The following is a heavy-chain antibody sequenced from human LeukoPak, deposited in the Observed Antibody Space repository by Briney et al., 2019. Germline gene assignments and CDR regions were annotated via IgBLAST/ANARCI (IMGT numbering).Heavy chain of an antibody. D-gene: IGHD4-17*01. Sequence: GGSLRLSCAASGFTFSSYWMSWVRQAPGKGLEWVANIKQDGSEKYYVDSVKGRFTISRDNAKNSLYLQMNSLRAEDTAVYYCATWGNDYGDPNFDYWGQGTLVTVSS. V-gene: IGHV3-7*03. CDR2: IKQDGSEK. CDR3: ATWGNDYGDPNFDY. J-gene: IGHJ4*02. CDR1: GFTFSSYW.